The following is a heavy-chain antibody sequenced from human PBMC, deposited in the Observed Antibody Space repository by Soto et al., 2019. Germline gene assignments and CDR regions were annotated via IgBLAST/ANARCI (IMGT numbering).Heavy chain of an antibody. J-gene: IGHJ4*02. CDR1: GYTFTSYG. V-gene: IGHV1-8*02. Sequence: ASVKVSCKASGYTFTSYGISWVRQAPGQGLEWMGWMSAYNGNTDYAQKFQGRVTMTRNTSISTAYMELSSLRSEDTALYYCARTPNIAAAGIGDDYWGQGTLVTVSS. CDR2: MSAYNGNT. CDR3: ARTPNIAAAGIGDDY. D-gene: IGHD6-13*01.